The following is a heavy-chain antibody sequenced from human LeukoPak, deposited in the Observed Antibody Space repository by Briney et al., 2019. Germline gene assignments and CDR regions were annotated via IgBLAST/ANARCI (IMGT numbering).Heavy chain of an antibody. CDR1: GGSISSSNYY. Sequence: SETLSLTCTVSGGSISSSNYYWSWIRHPPGRELEWIATINYGGTTYYNPSLKSRVTISVDTSKNQFSLSLSSVTAPDMAVYLCARYVVSGSGRFYFDYWGQGSLVTVSS. CDR3: ARYVVSGSGRFYFDY. J-gene: IGHJ4*02. D-gene: IGHD3-10*01. V-gene: IGHV4-39*01. CDR2: INYGGTT.